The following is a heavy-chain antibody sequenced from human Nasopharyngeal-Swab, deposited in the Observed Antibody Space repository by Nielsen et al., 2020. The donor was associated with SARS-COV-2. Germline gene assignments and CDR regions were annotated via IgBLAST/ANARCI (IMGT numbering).Heavy chain of an antibody. CDR1: GFPLSSYA. J-gene: IGHJ3*01. V-gene: IGHV3-49*04. CDR2: IATKTYGETS. Sequence: GGSLRLSCTASGFPLSSYALTWVRQSPRRGLQWLGFIATKTYGETSKYAASVRGRFSISRDDSRNLAYLQMDRLEVDDSAVYHCVRGHLAFDLWGRGAGVTVSS. CDR3: VRGHLAFDL.